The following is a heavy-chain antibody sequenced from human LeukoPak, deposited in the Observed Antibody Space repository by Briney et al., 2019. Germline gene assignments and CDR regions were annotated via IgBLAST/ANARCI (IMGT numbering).Heavy chain of an antibody. CDR1: SGSLSGYY. CDR2: ITHSGSP. Sequence: SGTLSLTCGVSSGSLSGYYWRGIRQPPGGGLEWLGEITHSGSPKYNPSLKSRVPISGDTSKKQFSLNLQSVTAADTRVYYCARGVDLWGRGTPVTVSS. V-gene: IGHV4-34*01. CDR3: ARGVDL. J-gene: IGHJ2*01.